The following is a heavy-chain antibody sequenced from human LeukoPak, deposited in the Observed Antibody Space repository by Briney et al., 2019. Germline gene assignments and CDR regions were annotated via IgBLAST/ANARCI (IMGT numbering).Heavy chain of an antibody. Sequence: SETLSLTCAVYGGSFSGYYWSWIRQPPGKGLEWIGEINHSGSTNYSPSLKSRVTISVDTSKNQFSLKLSSVTAADTAVYYCARGPRYLGRYCSGVSCYPDYWGQGTLVTVSS. CDR1: GGSFSGYY. CDR2: INHSGST. CDR3: ARGPRYLGRYCSGVSCYPDY. V-gene: IGHV4-34*01. D-gene: IGHD2-15*01. J-gene: IGHJ4*02.